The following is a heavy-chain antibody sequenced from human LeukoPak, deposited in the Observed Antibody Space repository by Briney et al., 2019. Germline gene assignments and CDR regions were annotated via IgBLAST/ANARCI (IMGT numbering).Heavy chain of an antibody. D-gene: IGHD2-2*01. Sequence: ASVKVSCKAPGYTFTSYGISWVRQAPGQGLEWMGWISAYNGNTNYAQRLQGRVTMTTDTSTSTAYMELRSLRSDDTAVYYCARGGRSNIVVVPAAHTYDYWGQGTLVTVSS. J-gene: IGHJ4*02. V-gene: IGHV1-18*04. CDR1: GYTFTSYG. CDR3: ARGGRSNIVVVPAAHTYDY. CDR2: ISAYNGNT.